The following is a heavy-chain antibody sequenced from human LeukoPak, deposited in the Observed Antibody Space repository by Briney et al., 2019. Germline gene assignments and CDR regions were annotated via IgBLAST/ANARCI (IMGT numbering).Heavy chain of an antibody. V-gene: IGHV4-38-2*02. D-gene: IGHD3-22*01. Sequence: SETLSLTCTVSGYSISSGYYWGWIRPPPGKGLEWIGSIYHSGSTYYNPSLKSRVTISVDTSKNQFSLKLSSVTAADTAVYYCARDPYYYDSSGYFRRDYWGQGTLVTVSS. CDR3: ARDPYYYDSSGYFRRDY. CDR1: GYSISSGYY. J-gene: IGHJ4*02. CDR2: IYHSGST.